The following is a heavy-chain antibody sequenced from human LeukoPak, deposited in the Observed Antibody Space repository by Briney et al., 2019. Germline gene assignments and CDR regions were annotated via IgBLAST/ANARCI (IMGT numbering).Heavy chain of an antibody. V-gene: IGHV3-30*02. J-gene: IGHJ5*02. D-gene: IGHD6-13*01. CDR1: GFTFSNYG. Sequence: GGSLRLSCAASGFTFSNYGMHGVRQAPGKGLEWVAFIRYDGNNKYYADSVKGRFTISRDNSKNTLYLQMNSLRVEDTALYYSTKDRTTAADDWFDPWGQGTLVTVSS. CDR2: IRYDGNNK. CDR3: TKDRTTAADDWFDP.